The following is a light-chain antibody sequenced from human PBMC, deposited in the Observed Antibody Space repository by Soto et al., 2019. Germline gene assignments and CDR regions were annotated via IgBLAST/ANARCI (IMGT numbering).Light chain of an antibody. CDR3: TSYAGTYSFFYV. V-gene: IGLV2-8*01. J-gene: IGLJ1*01. Sequence: QSALPQPPSASGSPGQSVTISRTGTSSDVGAYNYVSWYQQLPGKAPKLIIYEVSKRPSGVPDRFSGSKSGNTASLTVSGLQAEDEADYYCTSYAGTYSFFYVFGTGTKVTVL. CDR2: EVS. CDR1: SSDVGAYNY.